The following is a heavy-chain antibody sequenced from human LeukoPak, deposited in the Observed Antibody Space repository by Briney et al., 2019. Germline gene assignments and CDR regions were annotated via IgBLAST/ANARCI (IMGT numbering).Heavy chain of an antibody. V-gene: IGHV4-39*01. Sequence: SETLSLTCTVSGGSISSSNYYWGWIRQPPGKGLEWIGNIYYSGSTYYNPSFKSRLTISVDTSKNQFSLKLSSVTAADTAVYYCASLRTGDFDYWGQGALVTISS. D-gene: IGHD3-10*01. CDR1: GGSISSSNYY. CDR2: IYYSGST. J-gene: IGHJ4*02. CDR3: ASLRTGDFDY.